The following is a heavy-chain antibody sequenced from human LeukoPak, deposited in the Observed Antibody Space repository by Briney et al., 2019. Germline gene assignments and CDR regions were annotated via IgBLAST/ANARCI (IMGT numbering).Heavy chain of an antibody. V-gene: IGHV3-30-3*01. CDR3: ASGSYGEQGY. CDR2: ISYDGSNK. D-gene: IGHD4-17*01. Sequence: QAGGSLRLSCAASGFTFSSCAMHWVRQAPGKGLEWVAVISYDGSNKYYADSVKGRFTISRDNSKNTLYLQMNSLRAEDTAVYYCASGSYGEQGYWGQGTLVTVSS. CDR1: GFTFSSCA. J-gene: IGHJ4*02.